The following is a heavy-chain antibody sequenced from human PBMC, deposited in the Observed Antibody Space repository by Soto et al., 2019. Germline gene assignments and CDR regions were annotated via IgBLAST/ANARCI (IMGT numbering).Heavy chain of an antibody. CDR2: ISYSGST. CDR3: ARDLSPGGGFDY. CDR1: GGSFSSGGYY. Sequence: QVQLQESGPGLVKPSQPLSLTCTVSGGSFSSGGYYWSWIRQHPGKGLEWIGYISYSGSTYYNPSLKSRVTISVDTSKNQFSLKLSSVTAADTAVYYCARDLSPGGGFDYWGQGTLVTVSS. D-gene: IGHD2-15*01. V-gene: IGHV4-31*03. J-gene: IGHJ4*02.